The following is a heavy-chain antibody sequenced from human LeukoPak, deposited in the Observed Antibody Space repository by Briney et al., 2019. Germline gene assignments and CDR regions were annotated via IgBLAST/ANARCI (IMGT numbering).Heavy chain of an antibody. V-gene: IGHV3-30*02. J-gene: IGHJ4*02. D-gene: IGHD3-3*01. CDR1: GFTFSSYG. CDR3: AKVWKYYDFWSGYYPGGYHFDY. Sequence: PGGSLRLSCAASGFTFSSYGMHWVRQAPGKGLEWVAFIRYDGSNKYYADSVKGRFTISRDNSKNTLYLQMNSLRAEDTAVYYCAKVWKYYDFWSGYYPGGYHFDYWGQGTLVTVSS. CDR2: IRYDGSNK.